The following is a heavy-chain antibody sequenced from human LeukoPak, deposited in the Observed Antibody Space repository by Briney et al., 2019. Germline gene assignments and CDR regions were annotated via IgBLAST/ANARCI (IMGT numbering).Heavy chain of an antibody. CDR3: ARDGGYSYGFDY. D-gene: IGHD5-18*01. CDR1: GYTFISYD. J-gene: IGHJ4*02. CDR2: MNPNSGNT. Sequence: ASVKVSCKASGYTFISYDINWVRQVTGQGLEWMGWMNPNSGNTVYAQKFQGRVTITRNTSISTAFMELSSLRSEDTAVYYCARDGGYSYGFDYWGQGTLVTVSS. V-gene: IGHV1-8*03.